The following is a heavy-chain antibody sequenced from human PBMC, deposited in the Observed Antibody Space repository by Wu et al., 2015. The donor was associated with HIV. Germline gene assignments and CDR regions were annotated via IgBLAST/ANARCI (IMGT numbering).Heavy chain of an antibody. D-gene: IGHD2-2*03. V-gene: IGHV1-2*02. CDR3: ASAWIVTYGAMMSFDI. Sequence: QVQLVQSGAEVKKPGASVKVSCKASGYTFTGYFVHWVRQAPGQGLEWMGWINPNTGGTNYAQNFQGRVTMTRDTSINTAYMELSRLRHDDTACISGASAWIVTYGAMMSFDIVGPRDEGLRL. CDR1: GYTFTGYF. CDR2: INPNTGGT. J-gene: IGHJ3*02.